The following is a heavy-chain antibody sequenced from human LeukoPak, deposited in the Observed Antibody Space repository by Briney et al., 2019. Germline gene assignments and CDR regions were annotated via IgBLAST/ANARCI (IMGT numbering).Heavy chain of an antibody. J-gene: IGHJ4*02. D-gene: IGHD3-22*01. CDR2: ISYDGSNK. CDR1: GFTFSSYG. V-gene: IGHV3-30*18. Sequence: GGSLRLSCAASGFTFSSYGMHWVRQAPGKGLEWVAVISYDGSNKYYADSVKGRFTISRDNSKNTLYLQMSSLRAEDTAVYYCAKAYCDSSGYPSFLDDYWGQGTLVTVSS. CDR3: AKAYCDSSGYPSFLDDY.